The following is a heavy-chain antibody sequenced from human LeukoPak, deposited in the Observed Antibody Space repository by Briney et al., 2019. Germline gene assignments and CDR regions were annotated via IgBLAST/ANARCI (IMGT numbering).Heavy chain of an antibody. V-gene: IGHV3-21*01. D-gene: IGHD5-18*01. Sequence: PGGSLRLSCAASGFTFSRYSMNWVRQAPGKGLEWVSSISSSSSYIYYEDSVKGRFTISRDNAKNSLYLQMNSLRAEDTAVYYCASAMVTGYYWYFDLWGRGTLVTVSS. J-gene: IGHJ2*01. CDR1: GFTFSRYS. CDR3: ASAMVTGYYWYFDL. CDR2: ISSSSSYI.